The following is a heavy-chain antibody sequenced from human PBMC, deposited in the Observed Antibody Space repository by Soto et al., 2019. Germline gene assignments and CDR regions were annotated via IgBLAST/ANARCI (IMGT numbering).Heavy chain of an antibody. CDR3: AAGGALPRSY. J-gene: IGHJ4*02. CDR2: IYHSGST. V-gene: IGHV4-30-2*01. CDR1: GGSISSGGYS. D-gene: IGHD1-26*01. Sequence: QLQLQESGSGLVKPSQTLSLTCAVSGGSISSGGYSWSWIRQPPGKGLEWIGYIYHSGSTYYNPCLQPGVTISVDRSKNQFSLQLRSVTAADTAVSDCAAGGALPRSYRGQGTLVTVSS.